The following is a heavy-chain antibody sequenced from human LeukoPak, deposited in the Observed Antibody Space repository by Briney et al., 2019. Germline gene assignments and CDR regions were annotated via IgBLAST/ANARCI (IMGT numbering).Heavy chain of an antibody. D-gene: IGHD2-15*01. J-gene: IGHJ4*02. Sequence: GRSLRLSCAASGFTFSSYAMHWVRQAPGKGLEWVAVISYDGSNKYYADSVKGRFTISRDNSKNTLYLQMNSLRAEDTAVYYCARETPGGGFDYWGRGTLVTVSS. V-gene: IGHV3-30*04. CDR1: GFTFSSYA. CDR2: ISYDGSNK. CDR3: ARETPGGGFDY.